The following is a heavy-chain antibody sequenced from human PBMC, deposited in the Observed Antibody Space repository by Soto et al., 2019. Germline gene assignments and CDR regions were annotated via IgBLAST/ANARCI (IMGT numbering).Heavy chain of an antibody. Sequence: GGSLRLSCSASGFSFSTYAMHWVRQAPGKGLEYVSSISHNGASTYYAASVKGRFTISRDNSKNTLYLQMSSLRPEDTAVYYCVKDRWVDYWGQGTLVTVYS. J-gene: IGHJ4*02. CDR3: VKDRWVDY. D-gene: IGHD1-26*01. CDR1: GFSFSTYA. V-gene: IGHV3-64D*06. CDR2: ISHNGAST.